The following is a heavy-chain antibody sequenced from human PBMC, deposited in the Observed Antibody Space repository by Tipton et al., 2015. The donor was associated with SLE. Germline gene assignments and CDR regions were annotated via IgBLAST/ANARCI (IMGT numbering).Heavy chain of an antibody. CDR3: ASGILTGTDAFHG. D-gene: IGHD3-9*01. J-gene: IGHJ3*01. CDR2: INHSGNT. CDR1: GGSFSGYY. Sequence: LRLSCAVYGGSFSGYYWSWIRQPPGKGLEWIGEINHSGNTNYNPSLKSRFPISVDTSKNQFSLILRSVTAADTAVYYCASGILTGTDAFHGWGQGTMVT. V-gene: IGHV4-34*01.